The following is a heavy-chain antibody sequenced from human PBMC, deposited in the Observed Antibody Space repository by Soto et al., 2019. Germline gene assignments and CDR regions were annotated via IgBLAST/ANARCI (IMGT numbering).Heavy chain of an antibody. D-gene: IGHD6-25*01. Sequence: SETLSLTCTVSGGSISSYSWCWIRQPPGKGLEWIGYIYYSGSTNYNPSLKSRVTISVDTSNNQFSLKLSSVTAAATAVYYCARDRRYSSGWANCFDPWGQGTLVTVSS. V-gene: IGHV4-59*01. J-gene: IGHJ5*02. CDR2: IYYSGST. CDR1: GGSISSYS. CDR3: ARDRRYSSGWANCFDP.